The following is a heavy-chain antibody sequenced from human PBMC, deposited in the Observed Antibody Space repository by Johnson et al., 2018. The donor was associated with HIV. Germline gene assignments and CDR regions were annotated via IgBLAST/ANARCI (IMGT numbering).Heavy chain of an antibody. J-gene: IGHJ3*02. D-gene: IGHD2-2*01. Sequence: QVQLVESGGGLVKPGGPLRLSCAASGFTFSDYYMSWIRQAPGKGLEWVAVISYDGSNKYYADSVKGRFTISRDNSKNTLYLQMNSLRAEDTAVYYCARNGLIPAAKGVAFDIWGHGTTVTVSS. CDR3: ARNGLIPAAKGVAFDI. V-gene: IGHV3-30*03. CDR2: ISYDGSNK. CDR1: GFTFSDYY.